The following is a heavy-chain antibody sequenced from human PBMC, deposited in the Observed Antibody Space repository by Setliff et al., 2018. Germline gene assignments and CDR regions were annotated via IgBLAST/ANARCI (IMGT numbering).Heavy chain of an antibody. V-gene: IGHV4-38-2*01. D-gene: IGHD5-18*01. CDR3: VRQEEETSMVMYYFKS. CDR1: GYSFKSDDY. J-gene: IGHJ4*02. Sequence: SETLSLTCDVSGYSFKSDDYWSWIRQSPGRGLEWIGSVSHSGSHYYNPSLKSRVSISEKRSKNPLSLKMNSVTAADTAIYYCVRQEEETSMVMYYFKSWGPRTLVTVSS. CDR2: VSHSGSH.